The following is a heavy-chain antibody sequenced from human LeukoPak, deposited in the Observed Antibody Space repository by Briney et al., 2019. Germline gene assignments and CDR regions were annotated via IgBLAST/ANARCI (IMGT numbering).Heavy chain of an antibody. CDR1: GFTFSSNG. Sequence: GGSLRLSCVASGFTFSSNGMHWVRQAPGKGLEWVTFIQYDGSKKYYADSVKGRFTIFRDNSKNTLYLEMNSLRAEDTAVYYCAKDIRRGNNYGYDQFAYWGQGMLVTVSS. CDR2: IQYDGSKK. J-gene: IGHJ4*02. CDR3: AKDIRRGNNYGYDQFAY. V-gene: IGHV3-30*02. D-gene: IGHD5-18*01.